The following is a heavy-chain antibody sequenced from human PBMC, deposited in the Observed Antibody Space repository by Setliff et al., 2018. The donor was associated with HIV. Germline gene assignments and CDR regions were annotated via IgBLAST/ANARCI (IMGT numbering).Heavy chain of an antibody. D-gene: IGHD6-13*01. J-gene: IGHJ4*02. V-gene: IGHV4-4*08. Sequence: LSLTCTVSGGSISNYYWSWIRQPPGKGLEWIGYISSSGRTSYNPSLKSRVTMSLDTSKNQYSLKVNSVTAADTAVYYCARETSSSWFDYWGQGSLVTV. CDR3: ARETSSSWFDY. CDR2: ISSSGRT. CDR1: GGSISNYY.